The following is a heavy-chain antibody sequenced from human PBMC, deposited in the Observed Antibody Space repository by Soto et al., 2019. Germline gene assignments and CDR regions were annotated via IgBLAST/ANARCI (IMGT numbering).Heavy chain of an antibody. CDR2: IYHSGST. D-gene: IGHD5-18*01. CDR1: GGSISSGCYS. CDR3: ARLRGYSYGVIDY. V-gene: IGHV4-30-2*01. Sequence: SETLSLTCPVSGGSISSGCYSWSWIRQPPGKGLEWIGYIYHSGSTYYNPSLKSRVTISVDRSKNQFSLKLSSVTAADTAVYYCARLRGYSYGVIDYWGQGTLVTVSS. J-gene: IGHJ4*02.